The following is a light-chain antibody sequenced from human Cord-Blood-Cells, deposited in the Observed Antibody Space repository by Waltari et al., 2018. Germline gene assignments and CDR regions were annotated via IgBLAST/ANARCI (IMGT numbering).Light chain of an antibody. CDR2: EGS. V-gene: IGLV2-23*01. J-gene: IGLJ3*02. Sequence: QSALTQPASVSGSPGQSITIPCTGTSSDVWSYNLVSWYQQHPGKAPKLMIYEGSKRPSGVSNRFSGSKSGNTASLTISGLQAEDESDYHCCSYAGSSTWVFGGGTKLTVL. CDR3: CSYAGSSTWV. CDR1: SSDVWSYNL.